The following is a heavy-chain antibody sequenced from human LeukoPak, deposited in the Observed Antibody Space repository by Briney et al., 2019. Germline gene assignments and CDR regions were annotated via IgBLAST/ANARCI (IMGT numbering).Heavy chain of an antibody. Sequence: PSETLSLTCTVSGGSIRSSYYYWGWIRQPPGKGLEWIGSIYDSGSTYYNPSLKSRVTISVDTSKNQFSLKLNSVTAEDTAVYYCARGSPDYWGQGTLVTVSS. CDR1: GGSIRSSYYY. CDR3: ARGSPDY. J-gene: IGHJ4*02. V-gene: IGHV4-39*01. CDR2: IYDSGST.